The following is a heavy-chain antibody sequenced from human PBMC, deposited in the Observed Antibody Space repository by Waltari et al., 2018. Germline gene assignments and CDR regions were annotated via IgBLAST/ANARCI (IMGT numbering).Heavy chain of an antibody. CDR1: GGSFSGYY. Sequence: QVQLQQWGAGLLKPSETLSLTCAVYGGSFSGYYWSWVRQPPGKGLEWIGEINHSGSTNYIPSLKSRITISVDTSKNQFSLKLSSVTAADTAVYYCARGGIEAYYDILTGLPGYFYMDVWGKGTTVTVSS. CDR2: INHSGST. V-gene: IGHV4-34*01. D-gene: IGHD3-9*01. CDR3: ARGGIEAYYDILTGLPGYFYMDV. J-gene: IGHJ6*03.